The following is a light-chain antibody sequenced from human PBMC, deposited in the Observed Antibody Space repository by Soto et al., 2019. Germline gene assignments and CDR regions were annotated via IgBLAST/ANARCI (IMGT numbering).Light chain of an antibody. CDR1: SSDVGGYNY. Sequence: QSALTQPASVSGSPGQSITISCTGTSSDVGGYNYVSWYQQHPGKAPKLMIYGVNNRPSGVSNRLSGSKSGNTASLTISGLQAEDEADYYCNSYTSSSTLVVFGGGTKLTVL. V-gene: IGLV2-14*01. CDR2: GVN. CDR3: NSYTSSSTLVV. J-gene: IGLJ2*01.